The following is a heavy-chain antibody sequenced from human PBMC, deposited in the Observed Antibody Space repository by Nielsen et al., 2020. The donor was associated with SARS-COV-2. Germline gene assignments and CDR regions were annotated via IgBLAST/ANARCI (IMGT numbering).Heavy chain of an antibody. J-gene: IGHJ3*02. V-gene: IGHV3-21*04. CDR2: ISSSSSYI. Sequence: GESLKISCAASGFTFSSYSMNWVRQAPGKGLEWVSSISSSSSYIYYADSVKGRFTISRDNAKNSLYLQMNSLRAEDTALYYCAKGYDYGGPGAFDIWGQGTMVTVSS. CDR1: GFTFSSYS. CDR3: AKGYDYGGPGAFDI. D-gene: IGHD4-23*01.